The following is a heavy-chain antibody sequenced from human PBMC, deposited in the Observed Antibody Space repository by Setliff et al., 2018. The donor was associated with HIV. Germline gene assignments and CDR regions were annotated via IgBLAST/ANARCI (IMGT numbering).Heavy chain of an antibody. CDR3: ARKGD. J-gene: IGHJ4*02. CDR1: GFTFSSFA. CDR2: IVGSGIGT. V-gene: IGHV3-23*01. Sequence: GGSLRLSCVTSGFTFSSFAMSWVRQTPGKGLEWVSAIVGSGIGTYYANSVKGRFTISRDNSKNTLYLQMNSLRVEDTAVYYCARKGDWGQGTLVTVSS.